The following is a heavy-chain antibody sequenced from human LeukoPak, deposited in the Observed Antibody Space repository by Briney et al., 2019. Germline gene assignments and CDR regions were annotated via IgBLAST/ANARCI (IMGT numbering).Heavy chain of an antibody. J-gene: IGHJ3*02. CDR2: ISSRSSYI. V-gene: IGHV3-21*01. D-gene: IGHD4-17*01. CDR1: GFTFSSYS. CDR3: ARDRVEADYGDYGAFDI. Sequence: PGGSLRLSCAASGFTFSSYSMNWVRQAPGKGLEWVSSISSRSSYIYYADSVKGRFTISRDNAKNSLYLQMNSLRAEDTAVYYCARDRVEADYGDYGAFDIWGQGTMVTVSS.